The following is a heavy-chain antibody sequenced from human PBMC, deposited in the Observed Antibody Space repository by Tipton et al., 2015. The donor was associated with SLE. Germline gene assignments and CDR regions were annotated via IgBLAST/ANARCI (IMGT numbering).Heavy chain of an antibody. CDR2: INHSGST. D-gene: IGHD2-2*01. CDR1: GGSISRGGYY. Sequence: TLSLTCTVSGGSISRGGYYWSWIRQPPGKGLEWIGEINHSGSTNYNPSLKSRVTISVDTSKNQFSLKLSSVTAADTAVYYCARALWVDKDIAEVPPAIRVRAFDIWGQGTMVTVSS. CDR3: ARALWVDKDIAEVPPAIRVRAFDI. J-gene: IGHJ3*02. V-gene: IGHV4-34*01.